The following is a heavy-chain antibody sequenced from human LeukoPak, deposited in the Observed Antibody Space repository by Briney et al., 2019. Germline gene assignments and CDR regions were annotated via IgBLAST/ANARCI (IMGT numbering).Heavy chain of an antibody. V-gene: IGHV3-9*01. CDR2: ISWNSGSI. D-gene: IGHD1-26*01. Sequence: PGRSLRLSCATSGFTFDDYAMHWVRQAPGKGLEWVSGISWNSGSIGYADSVKGRFTISRDNAKNSLYLQMNSLRDEGTAVYYCATRQWELHWGFWWGQGTLVTVSS. CDR3: ATRQWELHWGFW. CDR1: GFTFDDYA. J-gene: IGHJ4*02.